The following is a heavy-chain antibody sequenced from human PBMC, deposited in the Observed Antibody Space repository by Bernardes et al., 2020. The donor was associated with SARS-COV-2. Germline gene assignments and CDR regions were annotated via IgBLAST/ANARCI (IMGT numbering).Heavy chain of an antibody. V-gene: IGHV3-33*01. CDR3: ARDLGRIAVAGYYYYYYGMDV. CDR1: GFTFSSYG. D-gene: IGHD6-19*01. Sequence: GGSPRLSCAASGFTFSSYGMHWVRQAPGKGLEWVAVIWYDGSNKYYADSVKGRFTISRDNSKNTLYLQMNSLRAEDTAVYYCARDLGRIAVAGYYYYYYGMDVWGQGTTVTVSS. J-gene: IGHJ6*02. CDR2: IWYDGSNK.